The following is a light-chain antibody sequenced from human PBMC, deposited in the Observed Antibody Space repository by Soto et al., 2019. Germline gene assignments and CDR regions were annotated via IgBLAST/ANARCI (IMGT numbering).Light chain of an antibody. CDR2: AAS. CDR1: QSIGTY. Sequence: DIQMTQSPSSLSASVGDRVTITCRASQSIGTYLHWYQQKPGKAPKLLIYAASNLQSGVPSRFSGSGSGTDFTLTMNSLQPEDFATYYCQQGYSTPRTFGQGTKVEIK. J-gene: IGKJ1*01. CDR3: QQGYSTPRT. V-gene: IGKV1-39*01.